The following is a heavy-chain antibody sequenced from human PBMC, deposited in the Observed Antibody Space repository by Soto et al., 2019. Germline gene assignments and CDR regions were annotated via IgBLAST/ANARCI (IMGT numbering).Heavy chain of an antibody. Sequence: QVQLVQSGAEVKEPGAPVKISCRASGYTFTSYGISWVRQAPGQGLEWMGWISGYSGNTNYAQKFQDRVTMTTDTSTSTAYMDLRSLTSDDTAVYYCARSWLGKYYFDYWGQGTLVTVSS. J-gene: IGHJ4*02. CDR3: ARSWLGKYYFDY. V-gene: IGHV1-18*01. CDR1: GYTFTSYG. CDR2: ISGYSGNT. D-gene: IGHD6-19*01.